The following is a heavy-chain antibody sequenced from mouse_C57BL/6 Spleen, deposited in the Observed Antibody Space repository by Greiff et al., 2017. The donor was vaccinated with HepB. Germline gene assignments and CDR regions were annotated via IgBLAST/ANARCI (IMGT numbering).Heavy chain of an antibody. J-gene: IGHJ4*01. Sequence: LVEESGGGLVKPGGSLKLSCAASGFTFSDYGMHWVRQAPEKGLEWVAYISSGSSTIYYADTVKGRFTISRDNAKNTLFLQMTSLRSEDTAMYYCARKAYYYGSMDYWGQGTSVTVSS. CDR1: GFTFSDYG. CDR3: ARKAYYYGSMDY. CDR2: ISSGSSTI. V-gene: IGHV5-17*01. D-gene: IGHD1-1*01.